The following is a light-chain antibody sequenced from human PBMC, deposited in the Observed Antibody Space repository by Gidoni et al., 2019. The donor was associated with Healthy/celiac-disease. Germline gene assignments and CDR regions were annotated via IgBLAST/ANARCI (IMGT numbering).Light chain of an antibody. J-gene: IGKJ1*01. V-gene: IGKV1-39*01. CDR1: QSISSY. CDR3: QQSYSTPPT. CDR2: AAS. Sequence: DIQMTQSPSSLSASVGDRVTITSRASQSISSYLNWYQQKPGKAPKLLIYAASSLQSGVPSRFSGSGSGTDFTLTISSLQPEDFATYNCQQSYSTPPTFGQGTKVEIK.